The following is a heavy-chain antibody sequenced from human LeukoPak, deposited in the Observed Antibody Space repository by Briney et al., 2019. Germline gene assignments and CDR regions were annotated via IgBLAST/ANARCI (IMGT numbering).Heavy chain of an antibody. CDR2: ISWNSGSI. D-gene: IGHD3-22*01. V-gene: IGHV3-9*03. J-gene: IGHJ4*02. CDR1: GFTFDDYA. Sequence: GRSLRLSCVASGFTFDDYAMHWVRQAPGKGLEWVSGISWNSGSIGYADSVKGRFTISRDNAKNSLHLQMNSLRAEDMALYYCAKDNDYDSSGPLDYWGQGTLVTVSS. CDR3: AKDNDYDSSGPLDY.